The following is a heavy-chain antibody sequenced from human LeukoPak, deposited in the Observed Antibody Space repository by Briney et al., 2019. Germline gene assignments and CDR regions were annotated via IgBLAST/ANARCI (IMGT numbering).Heavy chain of an antibody. CDR1: GFRLSDYS. CDR2: VGIDSGNT. Sequence: GGSLRLSCAPSGFRLSDYSMIWVRQAPGEGREWISYVGIDSGNTNYADSVKGRFTISGDKAKNTLYLQMNSLRVEDTAVYYCARDYKYAFDNWGQGTLVTVSS. D-gene: IGHD5-24*01. V-gene: IGHV3-48*01. CDR3: ARDYKYAFDN. J-gene: IGHJ4*02.